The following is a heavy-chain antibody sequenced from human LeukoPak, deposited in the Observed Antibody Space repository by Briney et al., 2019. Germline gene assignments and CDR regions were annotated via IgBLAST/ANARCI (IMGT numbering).Heavy chain of an antibody. CDR1: GFTFTKHW. V-gene: IGHV3-7*01. CDR2: IKQDGSEK. D-gene: IGHD3-10*01. J-gene: IGHJ4*02. CDR3: VRNGGSLDY. Sequence: GGCLRLSCAASGFTFTKHWMSWVRQAPGKGLEWVANIKQDGSEKYCVDSAKGRFTISRDNAKNSLNLQMNSLRAEDTAVYYCVRNGGSLDYWGQGTLVTVSS.